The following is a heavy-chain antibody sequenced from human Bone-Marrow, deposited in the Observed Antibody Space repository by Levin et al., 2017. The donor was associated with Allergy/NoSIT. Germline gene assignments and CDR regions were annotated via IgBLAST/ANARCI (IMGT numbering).Heavy chain of an antibody. Sequence: HGESLKISCAASGFTFSSYAMHWVRQAPGKGLEWVAVISYDGSNKYYADSVKGRFTISRDNSKNTLYLQMNSLRAEDTAVYYCARDRHHGPAGYSSGWPPGWYFDLWGRGTLVTVSS. CDR3: ARDRHHGPAGYSSGWPPGWYFDL. CDR1: GFTFSSYA. CDR2: ISYDGSNK. D-gene: IGHD6-19*01. V-gene: IGHV3-30-3*01. J-gene: IGHJ2*01.